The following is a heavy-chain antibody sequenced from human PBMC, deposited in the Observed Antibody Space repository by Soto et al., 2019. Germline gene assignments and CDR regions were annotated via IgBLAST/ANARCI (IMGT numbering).Heavy chain of an antibody. Sequence: QVQLQESGPGLVQPSQTLSLTCTVSGGSIGSSGYYWSWIRQHPVEGLEWIGYIYYSWSTSYNPTLRSRVSISVDTSKNQCSLRLSAVTAAETGVYYCAQATDYWGQGTLVTVSS. CDR3: AQATDY. J-gene: IGHJ4*02. CDR1: GGSIGSSGYY. CDR2: IYYSWST. V-gene: IGHV4-31*03.